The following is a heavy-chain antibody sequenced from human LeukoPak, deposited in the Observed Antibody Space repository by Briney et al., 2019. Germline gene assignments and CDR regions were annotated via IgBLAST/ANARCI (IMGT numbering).Heavy chain of an antibody. CDR1: GGSISSSGYY. J-gene: IGHJ4*02. V-gene: IGHV4-39*01. CDR3: ASYGILTGYRFDY. CDR2: IYYSGST. Sequence: TSETLSLTCTVSGGSISSSGYYWGWIRQPPGKGLEWIGTIYYSGSTDYNPSLKSRVTISVDTSKNQFSLKLSSLTAADAALYYCASYGILTGYRFDYWGQGTLVTVSS. D-gene: IGHD3-9*01.